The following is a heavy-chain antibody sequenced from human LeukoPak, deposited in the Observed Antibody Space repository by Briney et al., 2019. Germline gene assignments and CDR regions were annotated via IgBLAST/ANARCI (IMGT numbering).Heavy chain of an antibody. CDR3: GRGGGEGGGLDY. Sequence: GGSLRLSCAASGFTFSSYWMSWVRQAPGKGLEWVANIKQGGSEKHYVDSVKGRFTISRDDARNSLSLQMNSLRAEGTAVYYGGRGGGEGGGLDYWGQGTLVTVSS. V-gene: IGHV3-7*04. CDR2: IKQGGSEK. CDR1: GFTFSSYW. D-gene: IGHD3-16*01. J-gene: IGHJ4*02.